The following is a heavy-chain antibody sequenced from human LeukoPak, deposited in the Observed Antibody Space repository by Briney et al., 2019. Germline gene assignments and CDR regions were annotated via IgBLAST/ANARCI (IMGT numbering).Heavy chain of an antibody. CDR2: IWYDGSNK. Sequence: GGSLRLSCAASGFTLSSYGMHWVRQAPGKGLEWVAVIWYDGSNKYYADSVKGRFTISRDNSKNTLYLQMNSLRAEDTAVYYCATSPDIVVVVPRVAFDIWGQGTMVTVSS. J-gene: IGHJ3*02. D-gene: IGHD2-15*01. CDR3: ATSPDIVVVVPRVAFDI. V-gene: IGHV3-33*01. CDR1: GFTLSSYG.